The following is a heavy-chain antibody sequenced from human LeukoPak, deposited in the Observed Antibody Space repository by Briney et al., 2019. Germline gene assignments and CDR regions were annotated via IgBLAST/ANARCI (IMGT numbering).Heavy chain of an antibody. V-gene: IGHV3-7*01. CDR1: GITFSHFW. D-gene: IGHD2-15*01. CDR3: ATEDRWAFDS. J-gene: IGHJ3*01. CDR2: LKPDGSDK. Sequence: GVSLRLSCAASGITFSHFWMSWVRQTPGKGLEWVANLKPDGSDKYDVDSVRGRFTISRDNAKNSLYLQINSLTAEDTAVYYCATEDRWAFDSWGQGTMVTVSS.